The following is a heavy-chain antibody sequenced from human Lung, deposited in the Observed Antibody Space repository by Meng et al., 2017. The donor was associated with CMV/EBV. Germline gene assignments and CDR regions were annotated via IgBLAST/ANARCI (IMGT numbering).Heavy chain of an antibody. V-gene: IGHV3-30*04. CDR2: ISYDVITK. CDR1: GFTFSLYP. D-gene: IGHD6-19*01. CDR3: ARSPVLAGSDWVTDF. J-gene: IGHJ4*02. Sequence: GESLKISCAASGFTFSLYPMHWVRQAPGKGLEWLTVISYDVITKHYADPVKGRFTISRDNSRNTLYLQMDSLRPEDTAIYYCARSPVLAGSDWVTDFWGQGTLVTVSS.